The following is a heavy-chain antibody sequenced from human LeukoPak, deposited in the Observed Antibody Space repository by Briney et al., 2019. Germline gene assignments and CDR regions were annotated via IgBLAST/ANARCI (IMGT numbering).Heavy chain of an antibody. J-gene: IGHJ6*03. Sequence: GGSLRLSCAASGFIFNSHSMNWVRQAPGKGLEWVSSISSTSSYIHYADSVKSRFTISRDNAKNSLYLQMNSLRAEDTAVYYCARDGHGDFWRARRTYYMDVWGKGTTVTVSS. CDR1: GFIFNSHS. CDR3: ARDGHGDFWRARRTYYMDV. D-gene: IGHD3-3*01. CDR2: ISSTSSYI. V-gene: IGHV3-21*01.